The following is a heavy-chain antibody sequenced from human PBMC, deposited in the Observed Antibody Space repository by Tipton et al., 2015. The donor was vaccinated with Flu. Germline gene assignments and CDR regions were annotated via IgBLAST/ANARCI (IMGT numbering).Heavy chain of an antibody. CDR1: GGSISSSSYF. J-gene: IGHJ5*02. D-gene: IGHD4-11*01. Sequence: TLSLTCTVSGGSISSSSYFWGWTRQAPGKGLEWIGNIHYSGSPHYNPSLKSRVTISVDTSKNQFSLRLSSVTAADTAVYYCARRDYSNYVSDPKNWFDPWGQGTLVTVSS. CDR3: ARRDYSNYVSDPKNWFDP. CDR2: IHYSGSP. V-gene: IGHV4-39*07.